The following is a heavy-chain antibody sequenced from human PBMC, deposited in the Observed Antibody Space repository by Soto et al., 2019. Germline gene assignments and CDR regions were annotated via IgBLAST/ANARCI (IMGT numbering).Heavy chain of an antibody. V-gene: IGHV2-5*02. J-gene: IGHJ5*02. CDR2: IYWDDDK. CDR3: AHSSPPDIVVIGPLGVDLFDP. D-gene: IGHD2-2*01. Sequence: SGPTLVNPTQTLTLTCTFSGFSLSTSGVGVGWIRQPPGKALEWLALIYWDDDKRYSPSLKSRLTITKDTSKNQVVLTMTNMDPVDTATYYCAHSSPPDIVVIGPLGVDLFDPWGQGTLVTVSS. CDR1: GFSLSTSGVG.